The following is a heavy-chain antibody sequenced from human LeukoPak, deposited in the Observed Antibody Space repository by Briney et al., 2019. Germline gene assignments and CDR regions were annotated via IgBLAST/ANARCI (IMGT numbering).Heavy chain of an antibody. CDR2: ISSSSDTI. V-gene: IGHV3-48*01. D-gene: IGHD6-19*01. CDR1: GSIFSTYS. Sequence: PGGSLRLSCAASGSIFSTYSMNWVRQAPGKGLEWVSYISSSSDTIYYADSVKGRFTISRDNAKNSLYLQMNSLRAEDTAVYYCARGQYSSGPEDYWGQGTLVTVSS. J-gene: IGHJ4*02. CDR3: ARGQYSSGPEDY.